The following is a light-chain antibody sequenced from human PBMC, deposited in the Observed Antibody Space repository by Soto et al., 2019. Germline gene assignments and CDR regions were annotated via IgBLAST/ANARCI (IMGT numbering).Light chain of an antibody. Sequence: QLVLTQSPSASASLGASVKLTCTLSSGHSSYPIAWHQQQPEKGPRYLMKVNSDGSHNKGDGIPDRFSGSSSGAERYLTISRLQSEDEADYYCQTWATGIRIFGGGTQLTVL. CDR1: SGHSSYP. V-gene: IGLV4-69*01. CDR2: VNSDGSH. CDR3: QTWATGIRI. J-gene: IGLJ2*01.